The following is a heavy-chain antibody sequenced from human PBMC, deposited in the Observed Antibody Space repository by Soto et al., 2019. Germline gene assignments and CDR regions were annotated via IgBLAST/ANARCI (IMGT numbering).Heavy chain of an antibody. D-gene: IGHD3-3*01. V-gene: IGHV2-5*02. Sequence: ESGPTLVTPTQTLTLTCTFSGFSLPTSGVGVGWIRQSPGKAPEWLALIYWDDDKRYSPSLKSRLTITKDTSKNQVVLTMANLDPADTATYYCAHRVLRTVFGLVTTTAIYFDFWGQGTPVAVSS. CDR1: GFSLPTSGVG. J-gene: IGHJ4*02. CDR2: IYWDDDK. CDR3: AHRVLRTVFGLVTTTAIYFDF.